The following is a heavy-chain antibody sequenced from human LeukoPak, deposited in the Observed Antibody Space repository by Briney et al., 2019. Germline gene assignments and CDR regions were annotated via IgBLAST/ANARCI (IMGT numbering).Heavy chain of an antibody. CDR3: ARAKPKNMVRGLIMRRESRYYFDY. Sequence: GGSLRLSCAASGFTVNSNYMSWVRQAPGKGLEWVSVIYSGGSTYYADSVKGRFTISRDNSKSTLYIQMNSLRAEDTAVYYCARAKPKNMVRGLIMRRESRYYFDYWGQGTLVTVSS. V-gene: IGHV3-53*01. CDR1: GFTVNSNY. J-gene: IGHJ4*02. D-gene: IGHD3-10*01. CDR2: IYSGGST.